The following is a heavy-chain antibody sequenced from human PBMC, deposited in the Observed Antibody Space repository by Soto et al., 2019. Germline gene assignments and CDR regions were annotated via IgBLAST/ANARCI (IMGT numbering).Heavy chain of an antibody. CDR1: GFTFSSYA. Sequence: GGSLRLSCAASGFTFSSYAMHWVRQAQGKGLEWVAVISYDGSNKYYADSVKGRFTISRDNSKNTLYLQMNSLRAEDTAVYYCARGSWEYSSSWSRSFYPRNYFDYWGQGTLVTVSS. J-gene: IGHJ4*02. CDR2: ISYDGSNK. V-gene: IGHV3-30-3*01. CDR3: ARGSWEYSSSWSRSFYPRNYFDY. D-gene: IGHD6-13*01.